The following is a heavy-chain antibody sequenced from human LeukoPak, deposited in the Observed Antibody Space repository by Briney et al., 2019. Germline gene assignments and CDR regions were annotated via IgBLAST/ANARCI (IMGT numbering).Heavy chain of an antibody. CDR1: GFTFSSYG. J-gene: IGHJ6*03. V-gene: IGHV3-30*02. D-gene: IGHD3-3*01. CDR3: AKDPAYDFWSGSSMDV. Sequence: GRSLRLSCAASGFTFSSYGMHWVRQAPGKGLEWVAFIRYDGSNKYYADSVKGRFTISRDNSKNTLYLQMNSLRAEDTAVYYCAKDPAYDFWSGSSMDVWGKGTTVTVSS. CDR2: IRYDGSNK.